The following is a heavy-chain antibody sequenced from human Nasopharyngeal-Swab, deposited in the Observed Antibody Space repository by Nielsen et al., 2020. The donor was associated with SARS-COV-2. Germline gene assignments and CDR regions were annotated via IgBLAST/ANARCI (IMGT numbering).Heavy chain of an antibody. CDR1: GGSIMSSSYY. V-gene: IGHV4-39*01. J-gene: IGHJ6*02. CDR3: ARQTGMDV. CDR2: IYYTGSA. Sequence: SETLSLTRTVSGGSIMSSSYYWGWIRQPPGKGLEWIGVIYYTGSAHYSPSLKSRVTISVDTSRNQFFLRVASVTAEDTAVYYCARQTGMDVWGQGTSVTVSS.